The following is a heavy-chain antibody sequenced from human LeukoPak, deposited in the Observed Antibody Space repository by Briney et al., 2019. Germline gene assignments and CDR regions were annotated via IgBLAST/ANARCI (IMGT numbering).Heavy chain of an antibody. CDR1: GGSSSRYS. D-gene: IGHD4-11*01. J-gene: IGHJ4*02. CDR3: ARAKDDYNPYYFDY. CDR2: IFYSGST. Sequence: SETLSLTCTVSGGSSSRYSWSWIRQPPGKGLEWIAYIFYSGSTNYNPFLKSRVTISVDTSKDQFSLRLSSVTAADTAVYYCARAKDDYNPYYFDYWGQGTLVTVSS. V-gene: IGHV4-59*01.